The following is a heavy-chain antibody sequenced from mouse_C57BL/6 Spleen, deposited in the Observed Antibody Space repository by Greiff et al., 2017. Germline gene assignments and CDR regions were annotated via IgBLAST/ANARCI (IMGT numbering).Heavy chain of an antibody. CDR2: IYPGDGDT. J-gene: IGHJ3*01. CDR3: ARRKDYYGSSYDFAY. CDR1: GYAFSSYW. Sequence: VQLQESGAELVKPGASVKISCKASGYAFSSYWMNWVKQRPGKGLEWIGQIYPGDGDTNYNGKFKGKATLTADKSSSTAYMQLSSLTSEDSAVYFCARRKDYYGSSYDFAYWGQGTLVTVSA. V-gene: IGHV1-80*01. D-gene: IGHD1-1*01.